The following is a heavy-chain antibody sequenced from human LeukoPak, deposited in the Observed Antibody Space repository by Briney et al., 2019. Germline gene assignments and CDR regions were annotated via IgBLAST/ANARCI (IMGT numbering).Heavy chain of an antibody. V-gene: IGHV3-7*03. CDR2: IKTDGSEK. J-gene: IGHJ4*02. Sequence: GGSLRLSCEGSGFTFSNYWMGWVRQAPGKGLQWVANIKTDGSEKYYVDSVKGRFTISRDNAKNSLYLQMNSLRGEDTALYYCAKGRTGDFDYYFDYWGQGTLVTVSS. CDR3: AKGRTGDFDYYFDY. CDR1: GFTFSNYW. D-gene: IGHD7-27*01.